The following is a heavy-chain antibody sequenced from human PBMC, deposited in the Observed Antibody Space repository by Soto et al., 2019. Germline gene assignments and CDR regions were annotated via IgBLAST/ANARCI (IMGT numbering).Heavy chain of an antibody. Sequence: PGGSLRLSCAASGFTFDDYAMHWVRQAPGKGLEWVSLISWDGGSTYYADSVKGRFTISRDNSKNSLYLQMNSLRAEDTALYYCAKDITQGGHYYGMDVWGQGTTVTVSS. CDR1: GFTFDDYA. CDR2: ISWDGGST. J-gene: IGHJ6*02. D-gene: IGHD6-25*01. CDR3: AKDITQGGHYYGMDV. V-gene: IGHV3-43D*04.